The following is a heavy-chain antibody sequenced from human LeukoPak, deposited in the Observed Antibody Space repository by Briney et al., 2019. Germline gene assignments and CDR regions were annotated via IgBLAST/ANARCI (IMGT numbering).Heavy chain of an antibody. CDR2: ISFSSKTI. Sequence: GGSLRLSCAASGFNFSDSFMNWVRQAPGRGLEWVSYISFSSKTIYHAASVKGRFTISRDNAKNSLYLQMNSLRAEDTAVYYCARDRRYYDSSGYYGPLYYFDYWGQGTLVTVSS. CDR1: GFNFSDSF. V-gene: IGHV3-48*04. CDR3: ARDRRYYDSSGYYGPLYYFDY. D-gene: IGHD3-22*01. J-gene: IGHJ4*02.